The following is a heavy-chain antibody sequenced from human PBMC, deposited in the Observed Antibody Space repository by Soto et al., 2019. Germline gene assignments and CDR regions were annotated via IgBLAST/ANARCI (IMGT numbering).Heavy chain of an antibody. D-gene: IGHD6-13*01. CDR1: GFNVSSNY. Sequence: GGSLRLSSAASGFNVSSNYISWVRQAPGKGLEWVSVIYSGGSTYYADSVKGRFTISRDNSKNTLYLQMNSLRAEDTAVYYCALAAAGDYFDYWGQGTLVTV. V-gene: IGHV3-66*01. J-gene: IGHJ4*02. CDR2: IYSGGST. CDR3: ALAAAGDYFDY.